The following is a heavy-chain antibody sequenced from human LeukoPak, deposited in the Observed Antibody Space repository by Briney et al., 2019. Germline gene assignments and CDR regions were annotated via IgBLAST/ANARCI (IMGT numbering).Heavy chain of an antibody. Sequence: SETLSLTCTVSGGSIRSSSYYWGWIRQPPGKGLEWIGSIYYSGSTYYNASLKSRGTISVDTSKNQFSLKLNSVTAADTAVYFCARQVVAVAGTGYFDYWGQGALVTVSS. CDR3: ARQVVAVAGTGYFDY. J-gene: IGHJ4*02. D-gene: IGHD6-19*01. V-gene: IGHV4-39*01. CDR1: GGSIRSSSYY. CDR2: IYYSGST.